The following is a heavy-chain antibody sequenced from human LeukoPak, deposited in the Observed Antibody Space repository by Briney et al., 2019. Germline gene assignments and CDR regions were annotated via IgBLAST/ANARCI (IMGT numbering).Heavy chain of an antibody. CDR2: IYYSGST. V-gene: IGHV4-59*01. D-gene: IGHD6-6*01. CDR3: AARIAARPPAYFDY. CDR1: GGSISSYY. Sequence: SETLSLTCTVSGGSISSYYWSWIRQPPGKGLGWIGYIYYSGSTNYNPSLKSRVTISVDTSKNQFSLKLSSVTAADTAVYYCAARIAARPPAYFDYWGQGTLVTVSS. J-gene: IGHJ4*02.